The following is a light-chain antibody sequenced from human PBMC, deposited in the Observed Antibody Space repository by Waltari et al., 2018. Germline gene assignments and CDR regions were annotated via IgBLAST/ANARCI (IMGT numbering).Light chain of an antibody. CDR1: SSNVGNNP. J-gene: IGLJ3*02. CDR2: SNN. Sequence: QSAMTQPPSASGTPGQTVTISCFGGSSNVGNNPVNWYQQLPGTAPKVLIYSNNQRLSGVPDRFAGSKSGTTASLAIRGLQSEDEADYYCAAWDYKLNGVLYGGGTKLTVL. CDR3: AAWDYKLNGVL. V-gene: IGLV1-44*01.